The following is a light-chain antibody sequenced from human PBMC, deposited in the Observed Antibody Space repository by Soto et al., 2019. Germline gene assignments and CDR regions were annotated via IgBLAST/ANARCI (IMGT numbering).Light chain of an antibody. CDR2: DNS. CDR1: RSNIGAGYD. V-gene: IGLV1-40*01. Sequence: QSVLTQPPSLSGAPGQRVTISCTGSRSNIGAGYDVHWYQHLPGTAPKVLIFDNSNRPSGVPDRFSGSKSGTSASLAITGLQADDEAVYYCHSYDPSLRGPAFGGGTKLTVL. CDR3: HSYDPSLRGPA. J-gene: IGLJ2*01.